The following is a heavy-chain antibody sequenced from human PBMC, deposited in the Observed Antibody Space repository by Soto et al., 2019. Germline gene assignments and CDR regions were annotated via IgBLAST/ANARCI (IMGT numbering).Heavy chain of an antibody. D-gene: IGHD2-15*01. CDR3: AADQGFRLLLEGGLYYYYGMDV. CDR1: GFTFTSSA. V-gene: IGHV1-58*01. CDR2: IVVGSGNT. J-gene: IGHJ6*02. Sequence: VASVKVSCKASGFTFTSSAVQWVRQARGQRLEWIGWIVVGSGNTNYAQKFQERVTITRDMSTSTAYMELSSLRSEDTAVYYCAADQGFRLLLEGGLYYYYGMDVWGQGTTVTVS.